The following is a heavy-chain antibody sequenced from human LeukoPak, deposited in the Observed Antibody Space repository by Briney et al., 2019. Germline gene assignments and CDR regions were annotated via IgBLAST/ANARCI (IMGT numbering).Heavy chain of an antibody. Sequence: ASVKVSCKASGYTFTSYYMHWVRQAPGQGLEWMGLINPTGGSTGYAQKFQGRVTMTRDMSTSTAYMELSSLRSEDTAVYYCAKVEGLERRYVVGYYYMDVWGKGPRSPSP. J-gene: IGHJ6*03. CDR2: INPTGGST. D-gene: IGHD1-1*01. V-gene: IGHV1-46*01. CDR1: GYTFTSYY. CDR3: AKVEGLERRYVVGYYYMDV.